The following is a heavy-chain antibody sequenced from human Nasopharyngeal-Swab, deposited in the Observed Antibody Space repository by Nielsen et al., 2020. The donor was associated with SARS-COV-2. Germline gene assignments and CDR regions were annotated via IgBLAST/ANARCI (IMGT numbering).Heavy chain of an antibody. V-gene: IGHV1-2*02. CDR1: GYTFTGYY. CDR2: INPNSVGT. D-gene: IGHD3-22*01. CDR3: ARGRATMIVVVITPYYYYGMDV. Sequence: ASVKVSCKASGYTFTGYYMHWVRQAPGQGLEWMGWINPNSVGTNYAQKFQGRVTMTRNTSISTAYMELSSLRSEDTAVYYCARGRATMIVVVITPYYYYGMDVWGQGTTVTVSS. J-gene: IGHJ6*02.